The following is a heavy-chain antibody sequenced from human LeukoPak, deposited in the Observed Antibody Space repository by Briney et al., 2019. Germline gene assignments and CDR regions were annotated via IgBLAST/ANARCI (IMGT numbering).Heavy chain of an antibody. CDR3: ARRELLWFGELTYFDY. CDR1: GYTFTSYG. J-gene: IGHJ4*02. V-gene: IGHV1-18*01. Sequence: GASVKVSCKASGYTFTSYGISWVRQAPGQGLGWMGWISAYNGNTNYAQKLQGRVTMTTDTSTSTAYMELRSLRSDDTAVYYCARRELLWFGELTYFDYWGQGTLVTVSS. D-gene: IGHD3-10*01. CDR2: ISAYNGNT.